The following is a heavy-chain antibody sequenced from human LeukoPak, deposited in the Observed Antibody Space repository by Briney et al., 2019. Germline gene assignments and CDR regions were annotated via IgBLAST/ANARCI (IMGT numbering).Heavy chain of an antibody. V-gene: IGHV3-7*01. J-gene: IGHJ6*04. CDR1: GFTFSNFW. CDR2: AKQDGSET. D-gene: IGHD3-3*01. Sequence: PGGSLRLSCAASGFTFSNFWMSWVRQAPGKGLEWVGHAKQDGSETYYVDSVKGRFTISRDNAKNSLYLQMNSLRAEDTAVYYCARIDFWMGMDVWGKGTTVTVSS. CDR3: ARIDFWMGMDV.